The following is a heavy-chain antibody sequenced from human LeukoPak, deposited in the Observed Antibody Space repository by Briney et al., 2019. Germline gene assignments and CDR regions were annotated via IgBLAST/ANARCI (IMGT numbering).Heavy chain of an antibody. CDR3: TYYYGSGSYYRDAFNI. V-gene: IGHV3-73*01. CDR2: IRSKANSYAT. J-gene: IGHJ3*02. Sequence: GGSLGLSCAASGFTFSGSAMHWVRQASGKGLEWVGRIRSKANSYATAYAASVKGRFTISRDDSKNTAYLQMNSLKTEDTAVYYCTYYYGSGSYYRDAFNIWGQGTMVTVSS. D-gene: IGHD3-10*01. CDR1: GFTFSGSA.